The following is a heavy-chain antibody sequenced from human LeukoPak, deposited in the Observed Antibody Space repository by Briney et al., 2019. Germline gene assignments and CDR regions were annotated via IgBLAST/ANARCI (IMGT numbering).Heavy chain of an antibody. J-gene: IGHJ4*02. V-gene: IGHV1-8*01. CDR3: ARFTVTGDPGDY. CDR1: GYTFTSYD. D-gene: IGHD7-27*01. Sequence: GASVKVSCKPSGYTFTSYDINWVRQATGQGLEWMGWMNPNSGNTAYAQKFQGRVTLTRNTSISTAYMELSSLRSEDTAVYYCARFTVTGDPGDYWGQGILVTISS. CDR2: MNPNSGNT.